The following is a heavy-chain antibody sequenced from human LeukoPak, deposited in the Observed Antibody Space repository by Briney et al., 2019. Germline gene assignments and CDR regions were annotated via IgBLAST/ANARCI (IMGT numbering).Heavy chain of an antibody. CDR3: TTLSDSSGYYIGAFDI. V-gene: IGHV3-15*01. J-gene: IGHJ3*02. CDR2: IKSKTDGGTT. CDR1: GVTFSNAW. D-gene: IGHD3-22*01. Sequence: GGSLRLSCAASGVTFSNAWMSWVRQAPGKGLEWIGHIKSKTDGGTTDYTAPVKGRFTISRDDSKNTLYLQMNSLKTEDTAVYYCTTLSDSSGYYIGAFDIWGQGTMVTVSS.